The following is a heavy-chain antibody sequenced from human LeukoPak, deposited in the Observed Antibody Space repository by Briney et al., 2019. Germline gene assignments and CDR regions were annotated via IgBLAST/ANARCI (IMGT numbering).Heavy chain of an antibody. D-gene: IGHD2-2*01. CDR1: GFTFSSYA. CDR2: FSGSGGST. V-gene: IGHV3-23*01. Sequence: GGSLRLSCAASGFTFSSYAMSWVRQAPGKGLKWVSAFSGSGGSTYYADSVKGRFTISRDNSKNTLYLQMNSLRAEDTAVYYCAKLGLDCSSTSCFPEDYWGQGTLVTVSS. J-gene: IGHJ4*02. CDR3: AKLGLDCSSTSCFPEDY.